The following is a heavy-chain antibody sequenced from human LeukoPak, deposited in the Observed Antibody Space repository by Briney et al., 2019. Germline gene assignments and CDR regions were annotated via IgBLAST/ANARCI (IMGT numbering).Heavy chain of an antibody. CDR1: WFTFSDYW. V-gene: IGHV3-7*01. Sequence: GGSLRLSCAASWFTFSDYWMTWVRQAPGKGPEWVANIKQDGSEKYYVDSVRGRFTISRDNAKNSLFLQMNSLRVEDTAVYYCARRGGSSSRRSPIDYWGQGTLVTVSS. CDR3: ARRGGSSSRRSPIDY. CDR2: IKQDGSEK. J-gene: IGHJ4*02. D-gene: IGHD6-6*01.